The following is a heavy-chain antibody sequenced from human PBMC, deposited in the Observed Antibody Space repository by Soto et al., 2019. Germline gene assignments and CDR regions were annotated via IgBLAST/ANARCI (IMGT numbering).Heavy chain of an antibody. J-gene: IGHJ5*02. Sequence: QVQLVQSGAEVKKPGSSVKLSCKASGGPFSSYHISWVRQAPGQGLEWVGRIIPILGRANNAQHFQGRVTITADTSTTTAYMELSSLTSEDTAVYYCANVGGTTSSNWFDPWGHGTLVTVSS. D-gene: IGHD2-2*01. V-gene: IGHV1-69*02. CDR2: IIPILGRA. CDR3: ANVGGTTSSNWFDP. CDR1: GGPFSSYH.